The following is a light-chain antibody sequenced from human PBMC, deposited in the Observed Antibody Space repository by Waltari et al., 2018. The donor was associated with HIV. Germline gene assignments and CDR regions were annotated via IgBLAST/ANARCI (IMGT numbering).Light chain of an antibody. Sequence: SYELTQPPSVSVSPGQTASITCSGHNLGDKYACWYHQKSGQSPVLVIYQGTKRPSGIPERFSGSNSGNTATLTISGTQAMDEADYYCQAWDSSTAVLFGGGTKLTVL. V-gene: IGLV3-1*01. CDR2: QGT. J-gene: IGLJ2*01. CDR1: NLGDKY. CDR3: QAWDSSTAVL.